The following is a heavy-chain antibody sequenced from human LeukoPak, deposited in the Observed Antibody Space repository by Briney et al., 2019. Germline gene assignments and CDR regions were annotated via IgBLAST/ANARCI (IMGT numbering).Heavy chain of an antibody. CDR1: GFTFSSYA. J-gene: IGHJ6*02. CDR3: ASLDIVVVVAAIQMDV. D-gene: IGHD2-15*01. V-gene: IGHV3-23*01. CDR2: ISGSGGST. Sequence: GGSLRLSCAASGFTFSSYAMSWVRQAPGKGLEWGSAISGSGGSTYYADSVKGRFTISRDNAKNTLYLQMNSLRAEDTAVYYCASLDIVVVVAAIQMDVWGQGTTVTVSS.